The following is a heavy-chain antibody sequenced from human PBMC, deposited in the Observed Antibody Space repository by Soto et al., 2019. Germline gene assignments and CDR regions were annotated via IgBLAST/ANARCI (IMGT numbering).Heavy chain of an antibody. V-gene: IGHV3-30*18. CDR1: GFTFNIYG. D-gene: IGHD6-19*01. Sequence: QVQLVESGGGVVQPGKSLRLSCAACGFTFNIYGMQWVRQAPGKGLEWVAVISYDGSKEYYGDSVKGRFTISRDNSKNTLYLQMNSLRSEDTAVYYCAKVTDSSGWYPYYYGIDVWGQGTTVTISS. CDR2: ISYDGSKE. CDR3: AKVTDSSGWYPYYYGIDV. J-gene: IGHJ6*02.